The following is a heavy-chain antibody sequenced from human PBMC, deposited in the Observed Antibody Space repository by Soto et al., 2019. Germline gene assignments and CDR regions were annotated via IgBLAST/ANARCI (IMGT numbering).Heavy chain of an antibody. V-gene: IGHV3-73*01. CDR2: ILSKAGNYAT. J-gene: IGHJ4*02. CDR1: GLIFSGSA. CDR3: IRGGSPYYYDY. Sequence: EVQLVESGGGLVQPGGSLKLSGAASGLIFSGSAGHWVGQASGKGLGWVGRILSKAGNYATAYPASMKGRFTISRDDSENTAFLQMNSLKTEDTAVYYCIRGGSPYYYDYWGQGTLVAVSS.